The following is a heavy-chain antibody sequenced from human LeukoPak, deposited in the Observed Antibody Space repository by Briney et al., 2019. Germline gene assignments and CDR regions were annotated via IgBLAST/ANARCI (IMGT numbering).Heavy chain of an antibody. CDR3: ARSRKWLRLERTRYYFDY. V-gene: IGHV4-31*03. J-gene: IGHJ4*02. CDR2: IYYSGST. D-gene: IGHD5-12*01. Sequence: SETLSLTCTVSGGSISSGGYYWSWIRQRPGKGLEWIGYIYYSGSTYYNPSLKSRVTISVDTSKNQFSLKLSSVTAADTAVYYCARSRKWLRLERTRYYFDYWGQGTLVTVSS. CDR1: GGSISSGGYY.